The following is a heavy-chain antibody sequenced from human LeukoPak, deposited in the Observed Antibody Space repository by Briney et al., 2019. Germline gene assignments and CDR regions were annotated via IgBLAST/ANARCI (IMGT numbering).Heavy chain of an antibody. CDR1: GFTYSSFS. CDR2: ISSSSSYI. Sequence: GGSLRLSCAASGFTYSSFSMNWVRQAPGKGLEWVSSISSSSSYIYYADSVKGRFIVSRDNARRSLYLQINSLRAEDTAVYYCSRDLGGFGDYNFLSGSDYWGQGALVTVSS. D-gene: IGHD3-3*01. V-gene: IGHV3-21*01. CDR3: SRDLGGFGDYNFLSGSDY. J-gene: IGHJ4*02.